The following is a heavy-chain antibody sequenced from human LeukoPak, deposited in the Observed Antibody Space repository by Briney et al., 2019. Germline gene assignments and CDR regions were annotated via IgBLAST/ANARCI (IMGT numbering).Heavy chain of an antibody. D-gene: IGHD6-19*01. Sequence: SETLSLTCTVSGGSINGYYCSWIRQPPGRGLEWIGYIYYNGNTNYSPSLKSRVTISVDASRNQFSLRLSSVTAADTAVYFCARHGIGAVPAEYVDYWGQGTLVTVSS. V-gene: IGHV4-59*08. CDR3: ARHGIGAVPAEYVDY. CDR1: GGSINGYY. CDR2: IYYNGNT. J-gene: IGHJ4*02.